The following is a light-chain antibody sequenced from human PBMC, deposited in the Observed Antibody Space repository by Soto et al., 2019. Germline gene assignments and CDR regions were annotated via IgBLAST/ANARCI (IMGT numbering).Light chain of an antibody. J-gene: IGKJ4*01. CDR1: QGISNY. Sequence: DIQMTQSPSSLSASLGDRVTITCRASQGISNYLAWYQQKPGKVPKLLIYAASTLQAGVPSRFSGSGSGTEFTLTISSLQSEDVASYHCQKYNSAPPTFGGGTKVEIK. CDR2: AAS. V-gene: IGKV1-27*01. CDR3: QKYNSAPPT.